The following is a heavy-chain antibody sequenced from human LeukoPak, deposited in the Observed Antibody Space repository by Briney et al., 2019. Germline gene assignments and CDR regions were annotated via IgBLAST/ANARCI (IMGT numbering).Heavy chain of an antibody. V-gene: IGHV3-23*01. D-gene: IGHD1-26*01. J-gene: IGHJ3*02. CDR3: AIGSGSYLDAFDI. CDR1: GFTFSSYA. CDR2: ISGSGGST. Sequence: PGGSLRLSCAASGFTFSSYAMSWVRQAPGKGLEWVSAISGSGGSTYYADSVKGRFTISRDNSKNTLYLQMNSLRAEDTAVYYCAIGSGSYLDAFDIWGQGTMVTVSS.